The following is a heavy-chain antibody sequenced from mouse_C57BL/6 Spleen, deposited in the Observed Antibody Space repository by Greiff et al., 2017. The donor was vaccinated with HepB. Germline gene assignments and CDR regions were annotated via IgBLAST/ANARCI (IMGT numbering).Heavy chain of an antibody. Sequence: QVQLQQSGAELVRPGASVTLSCKASGYTFTDYEMHWVKQTPVHGLEWIGAIDPETGGTAYNQKFKGKAILTADKSSSTAYMELRSLTSEDSAVYYCTRWGGYYGGFAYWGQGTLVTVSA. CDR2: IDPETGGT. D-gene: IGHD2-3*01. J-gene: IGHJ3*01. CDR3: TRWGGYYGGFAY. CDR1: GYTFTDYE. V-gene: IGHV1-15*01.